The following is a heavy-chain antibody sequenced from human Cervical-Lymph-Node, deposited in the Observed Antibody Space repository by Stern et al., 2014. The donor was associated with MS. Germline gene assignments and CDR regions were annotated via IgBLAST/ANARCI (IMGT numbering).Heavy chain of an antibody. J-gene: IGHJ6*02. CDR1: GYTFTSYG. Sequence: QVQLMQSGAEVKKPGASVKVSCKASGYTFTSYGISWVRQAPGQGLEWMGWISAYNGNTNYAQKLQGRVTMTTDTSTSTAYMELRSLRSDDTAVYYCARDLGSGYVYYYYGMDVWGQGTTVTVSS. CDR2: ISAYNGNT. D-gene: IGHD3-10*01. CDR3: ARDLGSGYVYYYYGMDV. V-gene: IGHV1-18*04.